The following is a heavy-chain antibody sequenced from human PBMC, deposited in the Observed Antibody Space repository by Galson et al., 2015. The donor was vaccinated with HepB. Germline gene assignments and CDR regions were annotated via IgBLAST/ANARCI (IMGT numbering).Heavy chain of an antibody. D-gene: IGHD1-7*01. CDR1: GFTFSGSA. J-gene: IGHJ6*02. CDR3: TRHFDFDDWNSVHSYYYYGMDV. Sequence: SLRLSCAASGFTFSGSAMHWVRQASGKGLEWVGRIRSKANSYATAYAASVKGRFTISRDDSKNTAYLQMNSLKTEDTAVYYCTRHFDFDDWNSVHSYYYYGMDVWGQGTTVTVSS. V-gene: IGHV3-73*01. CDR2: IRSKANSYAT.